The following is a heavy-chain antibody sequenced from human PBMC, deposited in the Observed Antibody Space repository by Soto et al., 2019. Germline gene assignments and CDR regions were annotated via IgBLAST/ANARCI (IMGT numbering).Heavy chain of an antibody. Sequence: EVQLLESGGGLVQPGGSLRLSCVASGFTFSTCSMNWVRQAPGKGLEWVSSISSDSSYRYYADSVRGRFTISRDNAKSSLYLQMNSLRAEDTAVYYCARDGSGWSRDYWGQGTLVAVSS. CDR1: GFTFSTCS. V-gene: IGHV3-21*01. J-gene: IGHJ4*02. CDR2: ISSDSSYR. D-gene: IGHD6-19*01. CDR3: ARDGSGWSRDY.